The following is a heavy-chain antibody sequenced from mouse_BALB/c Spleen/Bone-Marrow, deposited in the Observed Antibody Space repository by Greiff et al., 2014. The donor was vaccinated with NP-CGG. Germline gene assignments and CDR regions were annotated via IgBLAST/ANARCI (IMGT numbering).Heavy chain of an antibody. D-gene: IGHD2-5*01. J-gene: IGHJ3*01. V-gene: IGHV1S81*02. CDR2: INPSNGRT. CDR3: AGSNPFAY. Sequence: VQLQQSGAELVKPGASVKLSCKASGYTFTSYWMHWMKQRPGQGLEWIGEINPSNGRTNYNEKFKNKATLTADKSSSTAYMQHSSLTSEDAAVYYCAGSNPFAYWGQGTLVTVSA. CDR1: GYTFTSYW.